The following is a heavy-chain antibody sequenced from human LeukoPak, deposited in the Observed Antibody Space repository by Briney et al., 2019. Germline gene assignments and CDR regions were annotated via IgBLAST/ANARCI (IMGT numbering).Heavy chain of an antibody. Sequence: GASVKVSCKASGGTFISYTISWVGQAPGQGLEWMGGIIPILGIANYAQKFQGRVTNTADKYTSTAYMELSSLRSEDTAVYYCARDHTPEGPSHPFDYWGQGTLVTVSS. CDR2: IIPILGIA. V-gene: IGHV1-69*10. CDR1: GGTFISYT. J-gene: IGHJ4*02. CDR3: ARDHTPEGPSHPFDY.